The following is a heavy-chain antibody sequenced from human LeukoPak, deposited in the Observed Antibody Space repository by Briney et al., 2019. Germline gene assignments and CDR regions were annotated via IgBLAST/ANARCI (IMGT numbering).Heavy chain of an antibody. V-gene: IGHV3-23*01. CDR1: GFTFSSYS. CDR3: ARDHDSSGWYFDY. CDR2: ISGSGGST. Sequence: GSLRLSCAASGFTFSSYSMNWVRQAPGKGLEWVSAISGSGGSTYYADSVKGRFTISRDNSKNTLYLQMNSLRAEDTAVYYCARDHDSSGWYFDYWGQGTLVTVSS. D-gene: IGHD3-22*01. J-gene: IGHJ4*02.